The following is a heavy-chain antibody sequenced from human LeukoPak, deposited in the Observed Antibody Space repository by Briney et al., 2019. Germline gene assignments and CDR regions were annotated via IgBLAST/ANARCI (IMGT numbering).Heavy chain of an antibody. CDR3: ARDRTSTVTTGPYNWFDP. CDR1: GGSISSHY. CDR2: IYYSGST. D-gene: IGHD4-11*01. V-gene: IGHV4-59*11. Sequence: PSETLSLTCTVSGGSISSHYWSWIRQPPGKGLEWIGYIYYSGSTNYNPSLKSRVTISVDTSKNQFSLKLSSVTAADTAVYYCARDRTSTVTTGPYNWFDPWGQGTLVTVSS. J-gene: IGHJ5*02.